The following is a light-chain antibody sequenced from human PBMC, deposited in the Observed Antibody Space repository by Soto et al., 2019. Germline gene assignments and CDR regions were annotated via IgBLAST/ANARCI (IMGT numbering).Light chain of an antibody. Sequence: IVMTQSPATLSVSPGERATLSCRASQTVSSNLAWYQQKPGQAPRLLIYGASTRATGIPARFSGSGSGTEFSLTISSLQSEDFAFYYCQQYNQGPPGPLTFGGGTKVEIK. CDR2: GAS. V-gene: IGKV3-15*01. CDR3: QQYNQGPPGPLT. J-gene: IGKJ4*01. CDR1: QTVSSN.